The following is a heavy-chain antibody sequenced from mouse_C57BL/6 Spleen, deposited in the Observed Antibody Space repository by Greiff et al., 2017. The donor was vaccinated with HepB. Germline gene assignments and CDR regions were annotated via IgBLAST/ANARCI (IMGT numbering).Heavy chain of an antibody. V-gene: IGHV5-4*03. CDR1: GFTFSSYA. CDR2: ISDGGSYT. CDR3: ARSFITTVVATAWFAY. D-gene: IGHD1-1*01. Sequence: EVMLVESGGGLVKPGGSLKLSCAASGFTFSSYAMSWVRQTPEKRLEWVATISDGGSYTYYPDNVKGRFTISRDNAKNNLYLQMSHLKSEDTAMYYCARSFITTVVATAWFAYWGQGTLVTVSA. J-gene: IGHJ3*01.